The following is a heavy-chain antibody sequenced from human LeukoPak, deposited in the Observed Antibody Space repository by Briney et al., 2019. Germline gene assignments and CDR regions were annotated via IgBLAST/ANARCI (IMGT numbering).Heavy chain of an antibody. J-gene: IGHJ4*02. Sequence: GRSLRLSCAASGFTFSSYAMRWVRQAPGKGLEWVAVISYDGSNKYYADSVKGRFTISRDNSKNTLYLQMNSLRAEDTAVYYCARADYDILTGYYLDYWGQGTLVTVSS. CDR1: GFTFSSYA. CDR2: ISYDGSNK. D-gene: IGHD3-9*01. CDR3: ARADYDILTGYYLDY. V-gene: IGHV3-30-3*01.